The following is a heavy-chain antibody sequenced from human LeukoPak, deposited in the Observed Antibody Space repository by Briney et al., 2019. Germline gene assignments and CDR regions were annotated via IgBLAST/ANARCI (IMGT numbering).Heavy chain of an antibody. CDR1: GGSFSSHY. CDR2: ISYIGCT. D-gene: IGHD4-17*01. V-gene: IGHV4-59*11. Sequence: PSETLSLTCTVSGGSFSSHYWSWIRQPPGKGLEWIGYISYIGCTNYNPSLKSRVTISVDTSKKQFSLKLSSVTAADTAVYYCARDPTTVTKGLDIWGQGTMVTVSS. CDR3: ARDPTTVTKGLDI. J-gene: IGHJ3*02.